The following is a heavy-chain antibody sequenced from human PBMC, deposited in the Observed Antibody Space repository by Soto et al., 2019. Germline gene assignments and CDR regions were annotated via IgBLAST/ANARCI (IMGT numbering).Heavy chain of an antibody. CDR2: ISGSGDST. V-gene: IGHV3-23*01. D-gene: IGHD3-16*01. Sequence: EVQLLESGGGLAQPGGSLRLSCAASGLTFSSYAMSWVRQAPGKGLEWVSSISGSGDSTYNADSVKGRFNISRDNSKSTLSLQMNSLRAEDTAVYYCAKSGGDWYFDLWGRGTLVTVSS. CDR3: AKSGGDWYFDL. J-gene: IGHJ2*01. CDR1: GLTFSSYA.